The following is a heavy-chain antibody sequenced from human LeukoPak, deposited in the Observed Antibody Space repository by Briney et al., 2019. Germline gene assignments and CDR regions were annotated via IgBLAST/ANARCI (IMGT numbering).Heavy chain of an antibody. CDR2: ISSSSTTI. V-gene: IGHV3-48*01. CDR1: GFPFSTYS. D-gene: IGHD3-22*01. J-gene: IGHJ4*02. Sequence: GGSLRLSCAASGFPFSTYSMNWVRQPPGKGLEWVSYISSSSTTIYYADSVKGRFTITRDNAKNSLYLQMNSLRAEDTAVYYCAKDVGYYDSSGYYRDDYWGQGTLVTVSS. CDR3: AKDVGYYDSSGYYRDDY.